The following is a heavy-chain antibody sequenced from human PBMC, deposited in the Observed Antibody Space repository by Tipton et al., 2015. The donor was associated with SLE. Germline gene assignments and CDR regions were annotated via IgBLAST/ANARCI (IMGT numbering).Heavy chain of an antibody. V-gene: IGHV4-59*01. J-gene: IGHJ4*02. CDR3: ARTEWYQSFDY. CDR2: IFYSGNT. CDR1: GGSISSYY. D-gene: IGHD2-2*01. Sequence: TLSLTCTVSGGSISSYYWSWIRQPPGKGLEWIGYIFYSGNTNYNPSLKSRVTMPVDTSNNQFSLRLSSVTAADTAVYYCARTEWYQSFDYWGQGTLVTVSS.